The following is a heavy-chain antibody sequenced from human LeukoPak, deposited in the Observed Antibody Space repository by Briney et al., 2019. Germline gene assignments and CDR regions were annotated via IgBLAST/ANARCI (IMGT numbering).Heavy chain of an antibody. CDR3: ARKAAGWGVLDH. CDR1: GFTFETYW. CDR2: MKHDGSEE. V-gene: IGHV3-7*03. J-gene: IGHJ4*02. Sequence: GGSLRLSCAASGFTFETYWMNWVRQVPGEGLEWVANMKHDGSEEYYVESVKGRFIISRDNANKLLYLQMNSLRAEDTAIYYCARKAAGWGVLDHWGQGLLVTVSS. D-gene: IGHD3-10*01.